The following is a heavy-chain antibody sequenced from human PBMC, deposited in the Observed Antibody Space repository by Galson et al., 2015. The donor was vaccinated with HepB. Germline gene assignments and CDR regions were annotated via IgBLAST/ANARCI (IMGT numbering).Heavy chain of an antibody. D-gene: IGHD2-21*02. V-gene: IGHV3-23*01. CDR2: IGVNAGST. Sequence: SLRLSCAASGFTFSSLGMTWVRQAPGKGLECVSAIGVNAGSTDYADSVKGRFTISRDNSKNTLYLQMNSLRVEDTAVYYCIKCRGDCLRSGLDVWGQGSTVTVSS. J-gene: IGHJ6*02. CDR3: IKCRGDCLRSGLDV. CDR1: GFTFSSLG.